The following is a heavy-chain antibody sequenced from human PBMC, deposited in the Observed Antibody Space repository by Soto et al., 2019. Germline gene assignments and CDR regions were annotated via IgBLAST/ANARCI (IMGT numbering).Heavy chain of an antibody. CDR3: SKSSATFIVISCFRPFALDV. CDR2: VSGSGGST. CDR1: AFTFSTYA. Sequence: EVQLLESGGGFVQPGGSLRLSCAASAFTFSTYAMTWVRQATGKGLEWVSSVSGSGGSTYYADSVKGRFTISRDNSKNTLYLHMNSLRAQHTAVYFCSKSSATFIVISCFRPFALDVWGQGTTVTVSS. D-gene: IGHD3-16*02. V-gene: IGHV3-23*01. J-gene: IGHJ6*02.